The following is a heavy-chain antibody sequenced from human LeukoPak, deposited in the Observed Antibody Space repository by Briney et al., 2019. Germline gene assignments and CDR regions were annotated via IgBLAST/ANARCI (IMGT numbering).Heavy chain of an antibody. CDR2: ISWNSGSI. Sequence: PGRSLRLSCAASGFTFDDYAMHWVRQAPGKGLEWVSGISWNSGSIGYADSVKGRFTISRDNAKNSLYLQMNSLRAEDTALYYCAKDSVRFGELSYNWFDPRGQGTLVTVSS. D-gene: IGHD3-10*01. CDR1: GFTFDDYA. CDR3: AKDSVRFGELSYNWFDP. J-gene: IGHJ5*02. V-gene: IGHV3-9*01.